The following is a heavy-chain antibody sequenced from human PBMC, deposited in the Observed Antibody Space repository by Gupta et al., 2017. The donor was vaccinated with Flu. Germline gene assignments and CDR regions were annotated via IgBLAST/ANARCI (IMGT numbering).Heavy chain of an antibody. CDR2: ISSSSSYT. Sequence: QVQLVASGGGLVKPGGSLRVPCSASGFTFSDYYMSWIRQAPGKGLEWVSYISSSSSYTNYADPVKGRFTISRDNAKNSLYLQMNSLRAEDTAVYYCARGNCRSTSCYPGVQYYYYYYGMDVWGQGTTVTVS. D-gene: IGHD2-2*01. V-gene: IGHV3-11*05. CDR1: GFTFSDYY. J-gene: IGHJ6*02. CDR3: ARGNCRSTSCYPGVQYYYYYYGMDV.